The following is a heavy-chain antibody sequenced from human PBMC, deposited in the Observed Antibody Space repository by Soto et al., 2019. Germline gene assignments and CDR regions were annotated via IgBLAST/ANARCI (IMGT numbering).Heavy chain of an antibody. CDR2: ISYDGSNK. CDR1: GSTFSSYG. J-gene: IGHJ6*02. CDR3: AKDGRYCSGGSCYYYYYGMDV. Sequence: QVQLVESGGGVVQPGRSLRLSCAASGSTFSSYGMHWVRQAPGKGLEWVAVISYDGSNKYYADSVKGRFTISRDNSKNTLYLQMNSLRAEDTAVYYCAKDGRYCSGGSCYYYYYGMDVWGQGTTVTVSS. D-gene: IGHD2-15*01. V-gene: IGHV3-30*18.